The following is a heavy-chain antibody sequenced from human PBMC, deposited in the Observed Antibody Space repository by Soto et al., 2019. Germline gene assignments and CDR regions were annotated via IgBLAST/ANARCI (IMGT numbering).Heavy chain of an antibody. Sequence: PVVSLSLSCAASGFTFSSFSMNWVRQAPGKGLEWFSYISSSSTFIYYADSVKGRFTISRDNAKNSLFLQMNSLRAEDTAIYYCVRGTYYYDPNNAFDIWGQGTMVTVSS. D-gene: IGHD3-22*01. J-gene: IGHJ3*02. CDR2: ISSSSTFI. CDR1: GFTFSSFS. CDR3: VRGTYYYDPNNAFDI. V-gene: IGHV3-48*01.